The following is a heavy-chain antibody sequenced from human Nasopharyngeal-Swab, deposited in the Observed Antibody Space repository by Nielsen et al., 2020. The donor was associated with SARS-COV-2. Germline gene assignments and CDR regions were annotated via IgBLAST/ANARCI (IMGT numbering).Heavy chain of an antibody. Sequence: GESLKISCTASGFSLTTYVMNWVRQAPGKGLEWVPFISGSSRSMYYSDSVKGRFTVSRDNGKDSVFLQMNSLRAEDTAVYYCARDWHGPFDYWGQGTLVTVSS. CDR2: ISGSSRSM. CDR1: GFSLTTYV. V-gene: IGHV3-21*01. D-gene: IGHD5-24*01. CDR3: ARDWHGPFDY. J-gene: IGHJ4*02.